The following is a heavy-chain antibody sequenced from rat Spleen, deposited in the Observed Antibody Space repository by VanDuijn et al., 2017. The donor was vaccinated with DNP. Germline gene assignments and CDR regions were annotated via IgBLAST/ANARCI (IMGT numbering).Heavy chain of an antibody. V-gene: IGHV5-25*01. Sequence: EVQLVESGGGLVQPGRSLKLSCAASGFTFSNYDMAWVRQAPTTGLEWLASINTNGGSPYYRDSLKGRFTVSRDNTKSTLYLQMDSLKSEDTATYYCASSYFYDGTYYPFTYWGQGTLVTVSS. CDR2: INTNGGSP. D-gene: IGHD1-12*02. J-gene: IGHJ3*01. CDR3: ASSYFYDGTYYPFTY. CDR1: GFTFSNYD.